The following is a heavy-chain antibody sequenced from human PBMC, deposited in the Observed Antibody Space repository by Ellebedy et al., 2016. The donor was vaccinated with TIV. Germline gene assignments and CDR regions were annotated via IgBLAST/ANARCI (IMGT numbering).Heavy chain of an antibody. CDR2: INANSCGT. J-gene: IGHJ4*02. D-gene: IGHD1-26*01. V-gene: IGHV1-18*01. Sequence: AASVTVSCKASVCTFSSYAISLVRQAPGQGLEWMGWINANSCGTNYAQKLQRRVTMTTDTSTSTAYMELRSLRSDDTAVYYCARDEGYSGSYYFDYWGQGTLVTVSS. CDR1: VCTFSSYA. CDR3: ARDEGYSGSYYFDY.